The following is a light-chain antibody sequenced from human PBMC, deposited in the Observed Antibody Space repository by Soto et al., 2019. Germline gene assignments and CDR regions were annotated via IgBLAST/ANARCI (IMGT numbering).Light chain of an antibody. CDR2: DAS. J-gene: IGKJ4*01. CDR3: NPQNTYPLS. V-gene: IGKV1-5*01. Sequence: DIQMTHSPSTLAASVGDRVTITCRASQTISNWLAWYQQKPGKAPKVLIFDASTLDGGVPSRFSGRRSVTDFTLPTSRLQTLDFATYYCNPQNTYPLSIGERCKVEIX. CDR1: QTISNW.